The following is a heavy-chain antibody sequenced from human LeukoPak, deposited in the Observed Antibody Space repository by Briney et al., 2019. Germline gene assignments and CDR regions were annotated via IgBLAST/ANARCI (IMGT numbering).Heavy chain of an antibody. V-gene: IGHV1-8*03. CDR3: ARVAGYCSSTSCYPNWFDP. CDR2: MNPNSGNT. D-gene: IGHD2-2*01. Sequence: ASVKVSCKASGYTFTSYDINWVRQATGQGLEWMGWMNPNSGNTGYAQKFQGRVTITRNTSISTAYIELSSLRSEDTAVYYCARVAGYCSSTSCYPNWFDPWGQGTLVTVSS. CDR1: GYTFTSYD. J-gene: IGHJ5*02.